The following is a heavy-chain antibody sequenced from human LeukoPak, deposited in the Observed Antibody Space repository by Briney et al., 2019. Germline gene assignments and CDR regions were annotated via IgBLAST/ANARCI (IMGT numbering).Heavy chain of an antibody. D-gene: IGHD2-2*02. V-gene: IGHV4-34*01. Sequence: SETLSLTCGVYGGSFSDYSWSWIRQPPGRGLEWIGEISHSGSTNYNKSLKSRVTISVDTSKNQFSLKLSSVTAADTAVYYCARDPKGYCSSTSCYTPNYWGQGTLVTVS. J-gene: IGHJ4*02. CDR2: ISHSGST. CDR1: GGSFSDYS. CDR3: ARDPKGYCSSTSCYTPNY.